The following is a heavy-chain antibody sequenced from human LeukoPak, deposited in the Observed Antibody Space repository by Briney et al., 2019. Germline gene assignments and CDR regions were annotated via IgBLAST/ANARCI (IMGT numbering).Heavy chain of an antibody. J-gene: IGHJ6*03. Sequence: GGSLRLSCAASGFTLSSYWMSWGRQAPRKGLELVAHIKKDGSEKYYVDSVKGRFTISRDNAKNSLYLQMDSLGPEDTAVYYCARDPYSGNYGTYYYYYMDVWGKGTTVTISS. V-gene: IGHV3-7*01. CDR2: IKKDGSEK. CDR3: ARDPYSGNYGTYYYYYMDV. CDR1: GFTLSSYW. D-gene: IGHD1-26*01.